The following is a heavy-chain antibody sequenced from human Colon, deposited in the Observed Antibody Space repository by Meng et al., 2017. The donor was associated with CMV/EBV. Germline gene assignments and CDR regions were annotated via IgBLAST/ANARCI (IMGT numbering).Heavy chain of an antibody. Sequence: GESLKISCALSGISFKSYAMSWVRQAPGQGLEWVAVISSGGDETYYADSVKGRFSVSRDNAKNTLFLQINGLGAEDTAVYYCAKNLFVPPAIMSVFAPNDYWGQGTLVTVSS. V-gene: IGHV3-23*01. D-gene: IGHD2-2*02. J-gene: IGHJ4*02. CDR1: GISFKSYA. CDR3: AKNLFVPPAIMSVFAPNDY. CDR2: ISSGGDET.